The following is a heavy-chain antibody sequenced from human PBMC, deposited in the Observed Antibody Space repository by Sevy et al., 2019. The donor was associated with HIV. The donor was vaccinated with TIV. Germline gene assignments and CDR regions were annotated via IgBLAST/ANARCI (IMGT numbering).Heavy chain of an antibody. D-gene: IGHD3-9*01. CDR1: GFTFSSYS. J-gene: IGHJ4*02. CDR2: ISSRSSTI. Sequence: GGSLRLSCAASGFTFSSYSMNWVRQAPGKGLEWVSYISSRSSTIYYADSVKGRFTISRDNAKNSLYLQMNSLRDEDTAVYYCARDRRNYDILTGYRGIDYWGQGTLVTVSS. V-gene: IGHV3-48*02. CDR3: ARDRRNYDILTGYRGIDY.